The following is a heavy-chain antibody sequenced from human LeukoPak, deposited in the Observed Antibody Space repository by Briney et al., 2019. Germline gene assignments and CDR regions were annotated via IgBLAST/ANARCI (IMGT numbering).Heavy chain of an antibody. D-gene: IGHD5-18*01. Sequence: GGSLRPSCAASGFTFSDYYMSWIRQALGKGPVWVSYISSSSSYTNYADSVKGRFTMSRDNAKNSLYLQMNSLRAEDTAVYYCARGEGVTNYWGQGTLVTVSS. J-gene: IGHJ4*02. CDR1: GFTFSDYY. CDR2: ISSSSSYT. V-gene: IGHV3-11*06. CDR3: ARGEGVTNY.